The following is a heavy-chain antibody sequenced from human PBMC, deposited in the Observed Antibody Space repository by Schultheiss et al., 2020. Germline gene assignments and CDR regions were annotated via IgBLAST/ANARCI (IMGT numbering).Heavy chain of an antibody. CDR1: GGSISSNNW. CDR2: IYHSGST. V-gene: IGHV4-4*02. J-gene: IGHJ4*02. D-gene: IGHD5-24*01. CDR3: ARRGDGYNSYGLDY. Sequence: SETLSLTCAVSGGSISSNNWWSWVRQPPGKGLEWIGEIYHSGSTYYSPPLKSRVTLSVDTSKNQFSLKLSSVTAADTAVYYCARRGDGYNSYGLDYWGQGTLVTGSS.